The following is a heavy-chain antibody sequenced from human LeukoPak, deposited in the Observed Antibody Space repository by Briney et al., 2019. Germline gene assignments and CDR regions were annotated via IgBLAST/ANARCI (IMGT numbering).Heavy chain of an antibody. CDR3: ARSRGNSGSYPLDY. Sequence: QAGGSLRLSCEASEFTFSSYSMNWVRQAPGKGLEWVSYISSSSSTIYYAESAKGRSTISRDNAKNSLYLQMNSLRVEDTAVYYCARSRGNSGSYPLDYWGQGTLVTVSS. CDR2: ISSSSSTI. D-gene: IGHD1-26*01. CDR1: EFTFSSYS. J-gene: IGHJ4*02. V-gene: IGHV3-48*01.